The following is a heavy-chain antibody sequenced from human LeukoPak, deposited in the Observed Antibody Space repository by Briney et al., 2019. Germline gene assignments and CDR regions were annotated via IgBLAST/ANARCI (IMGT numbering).Heavy chain of an antibody. CDR3: ARGATYAYYQDY. Sequence: GGSLRLSCAASGFTVSSNYMSWVRQAPGKGLVWVSRIKYDASSTSYADSVKGRFTISRDNAKNTLYLQMNSLRAEDTAVYYCARGATYAYYQDYWGQGTLVTVSS. CDR1: GFTVSSNY. J-gene: IGHJ4*02. V-gene: IGHV3-74*01. CDR2: IKYDASST. D-gene: IGHD1-26*01.